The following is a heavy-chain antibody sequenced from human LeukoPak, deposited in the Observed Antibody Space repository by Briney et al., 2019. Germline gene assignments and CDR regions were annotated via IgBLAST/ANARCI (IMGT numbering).Heavy chain of an antibody. CDR2: ISSDGSDK. CDR3: AREGRTTVTTSGPFFDY. Sequence: GGSLRLSCAASGFTFSSYAVHWVRQAPGKGLKWAAVISSDGSDKFYGDSVKGRVTISRDNSKNTLYLQMNSLRPEDTAVYYCAREGRTTVTTSGPFFDYWGRGTLVTVSS. J-gene: IGHJ4*02. CDR1: GFTFSSYA. D-gene: IGHD4-17*01. V-gene: IGHV3-30*03.